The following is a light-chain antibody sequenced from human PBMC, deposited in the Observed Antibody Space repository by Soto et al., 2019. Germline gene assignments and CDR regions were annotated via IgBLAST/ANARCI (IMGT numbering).Light chain of an antibody. CDR2: AAS. V-gene: IGKV1-8*01. Sequence: AIRMTQSPSSLSASTGDRVTITCRASQGISSYLAWYQQKPGKAPKLLIYAASTLQSGVPSRFSGSGSGTDFTLTIICLQSDDFATYYCQQYYSYPPLTFGGGTKVEIK. CDR3: QQYYSYPPLT. CDR1: QGISSY. J-gene: IGKJ4*01.